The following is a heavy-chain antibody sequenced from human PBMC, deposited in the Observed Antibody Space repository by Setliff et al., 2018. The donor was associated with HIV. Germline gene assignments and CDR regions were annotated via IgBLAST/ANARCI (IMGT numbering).Heavy chain of an antibody. CDR1: GFSFRHYG. CDR2: ISSDGSEK. D-gene: IGHD1-1*01. CDR3: AKEASGERDY. J-gene: IGHJ4*02. V-gene: IGHV3-30*02. Sequence: GGSLRLSCAASGFSFRHYGMHWVRQAPGKGLEWVAFISSDGSEKYYADSAKGRLTISRDNSKDTLFLQMNSLRAGDMAMYYCAKEASGERDYWGQGTLVTVSS.